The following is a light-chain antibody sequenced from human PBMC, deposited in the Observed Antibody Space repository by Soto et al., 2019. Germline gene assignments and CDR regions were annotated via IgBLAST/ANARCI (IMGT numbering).Light chain of an antibody. V-gene: IGLV1-47*01. CDR2: RNI. CDR3: AAWDDSLSGPL. CDR1: SSNIGNNY. Sequence: QAVVTQSPSVSAAPGQKVTISCSGSSSNIGNNYVSWYQQLPGTAPKLLIYRNIQRPSRVPDRFSGSKSGTSASLAISGLRSEDEADYYCAAWDDSLSGPLFGGGTKLTVL. J-gene: IGLJ2*01.